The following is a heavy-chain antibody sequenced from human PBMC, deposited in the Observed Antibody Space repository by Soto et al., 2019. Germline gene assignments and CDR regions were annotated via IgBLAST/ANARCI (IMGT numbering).Heavy chain of an antibody. Sequence: PSETLSLTCTVSGGSISSYYWSWIRQPAGKGLKWIGRIYTSGSTNYNPSLKSRVTMSVDTSKNQFSLKLSSVTAADTAVYYCARASGYDGSFDYWGQGTLVTVSS. CDR2: IYTSGST. J-gene: IGHJ4*02. V-gene: IGHV4-4*07. CDR3: ARASGYDGSFDY. D-gene: IGHD3-22*01. CDR1: GGSISSYY.